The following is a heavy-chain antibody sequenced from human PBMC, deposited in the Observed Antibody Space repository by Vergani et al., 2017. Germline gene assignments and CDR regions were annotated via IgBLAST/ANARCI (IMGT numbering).Heavy chain of an antibody. V-gene: IGHV3-30*02. Sequence: QVQLVESAGGVVQPGGSLRLSCAASGFTFSNFGMHWIRQAPGKGLEWLAYIGKEGINTRYRDAVNGRFTVSRDNSKDILYLQMDSLRSEDTALYYCAKYLRDSTDGLPDSWGPGTLVIVSS. CDR1: GFTFSNFG. CDR3: AKYLRDSTDGLPDS. D-gene: IGHD2-21*02. CDR2: IGKEGINT. J-gene: IGHJ4*02.